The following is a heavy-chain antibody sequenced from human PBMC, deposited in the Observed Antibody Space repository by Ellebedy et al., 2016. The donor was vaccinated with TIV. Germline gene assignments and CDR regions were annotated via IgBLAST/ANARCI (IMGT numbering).Heavy chain of an antibody. CDR2: ISNTGSRT. V-gene: IGHV3-23*01. Sequence: GESLKISCAASGFTFNSYAMSWVRQAPGKGLEWVSTISNTGSRTYYADSVEGRFTISRDNSKKTLYLQMNSLRAEETAIYYCAKGRGGGSDSSAPRYYFDYWGLGTLVTVSA. J-gene: IGHJ4*02. CDR1: GFTFNSYA. CDR3: AKGRGGGSDSSAPRYYFDY. D-gene: IGHD3-22*01.